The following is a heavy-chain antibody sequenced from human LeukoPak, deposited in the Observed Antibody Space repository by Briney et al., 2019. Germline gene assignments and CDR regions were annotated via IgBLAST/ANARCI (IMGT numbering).Heavy chain of an antibody. Sequence: SETLSLTCTVSGDSISSYGYHWSWIRQPPGKGLEWIGYISHSGSTQHNPSLKSRVTISLDTSKNQFSLKMNSVTAADTAVYYCAGDSGTYHVSGDHDAFDIWGQGTMITVSS. CDR3: AGDSGTYHVSGDHDAFDI. J-gene: IGHJ3*02. V-gene: IGHV4-30-4*08. D-gene: IGHD1-26*01. CDR1: GDSISSYGYH. CDR2: ISHSGST.